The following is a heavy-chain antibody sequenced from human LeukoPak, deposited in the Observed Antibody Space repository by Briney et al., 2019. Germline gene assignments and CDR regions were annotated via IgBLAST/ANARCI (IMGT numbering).Heavy chain of an antibody. Sequence: SETLSLTCTVSDGSLSSNNYYWAWIRPPPGKGLEWIGSHFYSGRTYYNPSLKSRVTISVDTSKNQFFLRLNSVTAADTALYHCARHLAVAGTSYNWFDRWGQGTQVTVSS. CDR1: DGSLSSNNYY. CDR3: ARHLAVAGTSYNWFDR. V-gene: IGHV4-39*01. CDR2: HFYSGRT. J-gene: IGHJ5*02. D-gene: IGHD6-19*01.